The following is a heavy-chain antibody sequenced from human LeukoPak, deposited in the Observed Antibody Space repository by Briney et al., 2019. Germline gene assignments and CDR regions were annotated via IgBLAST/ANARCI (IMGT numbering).Heavy chain of an antibody. CDR2: INYSGST. J-gene: IGHJ4*02. V-gene: IGHV4-59*01. CDR1: GGSISSYY. Sequence: SATLSLTCTVSGGSISSYYWSWIRQPPGKGLEWIGYINYSGSTNYNPSLKSRVTISVDTSKNQFSLKLSSVTAADTAVYYCARGTYSSGFDYWGQGTLVTVSS. CDR3: ARGTYSSGFDY. D-gene: IGHD6-19*01.